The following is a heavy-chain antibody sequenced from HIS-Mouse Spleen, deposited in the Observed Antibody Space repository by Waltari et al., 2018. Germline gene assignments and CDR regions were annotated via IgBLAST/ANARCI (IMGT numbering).Heavy chain of an antibody. D-gene: IGHD1-26*01. CDR2: FYYSGST. CDR1: GGPISSSSYY. CDR3: ARDRELYFDY. V-gene: IGHV4-39*07. J-gene: IGHJ4*02. Sequence: QLQLQESGPGLVKPSETLSLTCTVSGGPISSSSYYWGWIRQPPGKGLEWIGSFYYSGSTYYNPSLKSRVTISVDTSKNQFSLKLSSVTAADTAVYYCARDRELYFDYWGQGTLVTVSS.